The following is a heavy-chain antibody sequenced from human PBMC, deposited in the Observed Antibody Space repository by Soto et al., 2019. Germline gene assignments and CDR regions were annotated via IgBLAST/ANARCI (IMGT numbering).Heavy chain of an antibody. CDR2: IIPIFGTA. CDR3: ARASYYYDSSGYSAESYYFAY. D-gene: IGHD3-22*01. Sequence: GASVKVCCKACGGTFSSYAISWVRQAPGQGLEWMGGIIPIFGTANYAQKFQGRVTITADESTSTAYMELSSLRSEDTAVYYCARASYYYDSSGYSAESYYFAYRVQGTLVTGSS. V-gene: IGHV1-69*13. CDR1: GGTFSSYA. J-gene: IGHJ4*02.